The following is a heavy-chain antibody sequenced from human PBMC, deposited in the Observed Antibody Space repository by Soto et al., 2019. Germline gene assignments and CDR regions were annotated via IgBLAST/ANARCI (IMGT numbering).Heavy chain of an antibody. CDR3: ARTGDDYGDYGY. V-gene: IGHV4-4*02. D-gene: IGHD4-17*01. Sequence: SSETLSLTCAVSGGSISSSNWWSWVRQPPGKGLEWIGEIYHSGSTNYNPSLKSRVTMSVDKSKNQFSLKLSSVTAADTAVYYCARTGDDYGDYGYWGQGTLVTVS. J-gene: IGHJ4*02. CDR2: IYHSGST. CDR1: GGSISSSNW.